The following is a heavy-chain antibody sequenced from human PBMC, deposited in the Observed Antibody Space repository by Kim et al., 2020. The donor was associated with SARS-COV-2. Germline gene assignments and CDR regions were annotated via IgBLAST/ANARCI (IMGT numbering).Heavy chain of an antibody. V-gene: IGHV3-74*01. CDR1: GFTISSYW. CDR3: ARDPI. CDR2: INSDGSST. Sequence: GGSLRLSCAASGFTISSYWMHWVRQAPGKGLVWVSRINSDGSSTYYADSVKGRFTISRDNAKNTLYLQMNSRRVEDTVGYYCARDPIRGQGTMVTVPS. J-gene: IGHJ3*01.